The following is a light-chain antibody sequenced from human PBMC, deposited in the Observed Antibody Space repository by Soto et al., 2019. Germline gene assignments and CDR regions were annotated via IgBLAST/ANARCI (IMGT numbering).Light chain of an antibody. CDR3: MQALHLWT. Sequence: EIVMTQSPATVSLSPGERATLSCRASPGVSNTLAWYQQRPGQAPRLLIYGASIRAPGIPARFSGGGSGTDFTLKISRVEAEDVGVYYCMQALHLWTFGQGTKVEIK. CDR2: GAS. J-gene: IGKJ1*01. CDR1: PGVSNT. V-gene: IGKV3-15*01.